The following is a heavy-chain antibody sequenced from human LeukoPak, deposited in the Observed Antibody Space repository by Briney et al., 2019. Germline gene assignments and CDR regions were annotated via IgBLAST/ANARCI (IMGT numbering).Heavy chain of an antibody. CDR2: INGDAKDT. D-gene: IGHD6-19*01. J-gene: IGHJ4*02. CDR1: GFTLSTYW. Sequence: GGSLRLSCAAPGFTLSTYWMHWVRQVPGKGLLLVSRINGDAKDTPYADSVKGRFTISRDTAQNMLYLQMNSLRVEDTGVYYCARGSSSGWPDYFDHWGQGARVTVSS. CDR3: ARGSSSGWPDYFDH. V-gene: IGHV3-74*01.